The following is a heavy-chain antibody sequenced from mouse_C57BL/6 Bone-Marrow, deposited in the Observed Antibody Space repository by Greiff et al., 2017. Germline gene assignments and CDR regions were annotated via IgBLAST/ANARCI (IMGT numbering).Heavy chain of an antibody. J-gene: IGHJ2*01. Sequence: QVQLQQSGAELVRPGSSVKLSCKASGYTFTSYWMDWVKQRPGQGLEWIGNIYPSDSETHYNQKFKDKATLTVDKSSSTAYMQLSSLTSEDSAVXYCARGGLLYFDYWGQGTTLTVSS. CDR2: IYPSDSET. D-gene: IGHD2-3*01. V-gene: IGHV1-61*01. CDR3: ARGGLLYFDY. CDR1: GYTFTSYW.